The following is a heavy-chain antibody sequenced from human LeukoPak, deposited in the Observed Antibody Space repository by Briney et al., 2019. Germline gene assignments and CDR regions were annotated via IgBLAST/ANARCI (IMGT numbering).Heavy chain of an antibody. CDR2: IIPIFGTA. Sequence: GASVKVSCKASGGTFSSYAISWVRQAPGQGLEWMGGIIPIFGTANYAQKFQGRVTITADESTSTAYMELSSLRSEDTAVYYCAREEDTAIPNWFDPWGQGTLVTVSS. D-gene: IGHD5-18*01. CDR1: GGTFSSYA. J-gene: IGHJ5*02. V-gene: IGHV1-69*13. CDR3: AREEDTAIPNWFDP.